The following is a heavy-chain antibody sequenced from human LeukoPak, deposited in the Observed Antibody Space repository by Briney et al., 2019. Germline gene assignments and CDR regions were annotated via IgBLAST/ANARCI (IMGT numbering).Heavy chain of an antibody. CDR3: ARDGNWGSLRGPFDI. CDR2: INPNSGGT. V-gene: IGHV1-2*02. CDR1: GYTFTVYY. J-gene: IGHJ3*02. Sequence: ASVKVSCKASGYTFTVYYMHWVRQAPGQGLEWMGWINPNSGGTNYAQNFQGRVTMTRDTSISTAYMELSSLRSDDTAVYYCARDGNWGSLRGPFDIWGQGTMVTVSS. D-gene: IGHD7-27*01.